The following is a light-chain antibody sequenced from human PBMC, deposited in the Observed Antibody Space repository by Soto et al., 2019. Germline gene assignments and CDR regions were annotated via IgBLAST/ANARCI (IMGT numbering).Light chain of an antibody. CDR3: QQLSSYPLT. CDR1: QGIGSY. J-gene: IGKJ4*01. CDR2: GAS. V-gene: IGKV1-9*01. Sequence: IQLTQSPSSLSASVGDRVTITCRASQGIGSYLAWYQQKPGKAPNLLIYGASTLHSGVPSRFSGSGSGTDFTLTTASLQPEDFATYYCQQLSSYPLTFGGGTKVYI.